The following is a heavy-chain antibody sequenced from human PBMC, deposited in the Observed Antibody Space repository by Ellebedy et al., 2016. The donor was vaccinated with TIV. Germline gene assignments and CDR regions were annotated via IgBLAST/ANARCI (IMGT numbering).Heavy chain of an antibody. CDR3: AKGYGSSSRYFFDY. D-gene: IGHD6-6*01. Sequence: GESLKISCAASGFSFNSYAMSWVRQAPGKGLEWVSTISNTGSRTYYADSVEGRFIISRDNSKNTLYLQMNSLRAEDTAIYYCAKGYGSSSRYFFDYWGQGTPVTVSS. CDR2: ISNTGSRT. CDR1: GFSFNSYA. J-gene: IGHJ4*02. V-gene: IGHV3-23*01.